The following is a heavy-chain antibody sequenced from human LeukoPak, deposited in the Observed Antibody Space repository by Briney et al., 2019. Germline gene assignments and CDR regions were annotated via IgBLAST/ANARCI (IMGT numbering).Heavy chain of an antibody. Sequence: ASVKVSCKASGYTFTGYYMHWVRQAPGQGLEWVGWINPNSGDTKYAQKFQGRVTMTRDTSINTAYMELSRLTSNDTATFYCASLISIEDGNIWFDPWGQGAPVTVSS. CDR3: ASLISIEDGNIWFDP. D-gene: IGHD2-21*01. J-gene: IGHJ5*02. CDR1: GYTFTGYY. CDR2: INPNSGDT. V-gene: IGHV1-2*02.